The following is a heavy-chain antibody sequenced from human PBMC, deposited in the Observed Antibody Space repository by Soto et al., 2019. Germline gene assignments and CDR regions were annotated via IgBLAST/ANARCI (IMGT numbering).Heavy chain of an antibody. Sequence: SETLSLTFTVSGGPLSSGSYYWSWIRQSPGQGLEWIGYIYYSGTTKYNPSLKSRVSISVDTSKNQFSLRLTSLSAADTAVYYCARGYSSGWFNYYYYGMDVWGQGTMVTVSS. J-gene: IGHJ6*02. CDR2: IYYSGTT. CDR1: GGPLSSGSYY. D-gene: IGHD6-19*01. CDR3: ARGYSSGWFNYYYYGMDV. V-gene: IGHV4-61*01.